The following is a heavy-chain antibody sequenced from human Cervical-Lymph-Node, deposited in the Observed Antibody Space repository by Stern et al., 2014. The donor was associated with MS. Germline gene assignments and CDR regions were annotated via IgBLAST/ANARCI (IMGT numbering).Heavy chain of an antibody. J-gene: IGHJ4*02. Sequence: QLVQSGAELIRPGESLKISCKGSGYKFSIYWIAWVRQMPGKGLEWMGIIYPGDSETSYRPSFQGQVTMAADTSTSTAYMTWSSLNASATAMYFCARQTTAWASDVWGQGTLVTVSS. CDR2: IYPGDSET. CDR1: GYKFSIYW. V-gene: IGHV5-51*01. D-gene: IGHD1-14*01. CDR3: ARQTTAWASDV.